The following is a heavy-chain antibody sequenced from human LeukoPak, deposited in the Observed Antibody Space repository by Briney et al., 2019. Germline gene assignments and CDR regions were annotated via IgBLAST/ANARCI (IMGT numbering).Heavy chain of an antibody. CDR2: ISSSTSYI. Sequence: GGSLRLSRAASGFTFSSYSMNWIRQAPGKGLEWVSSISSSTSYIYYADSVKGRFTISKDNAKNSLYLQMNSLRAEDTAVYYCARAGGSTVSHSDYWGQGTLVTVSS. J-gene: IGHJ4*02. D-gene: IGHD4-17*01. CDR3: ARAGGSTVSHSDY. CDR1: GFTFSSYS. V-gene: IGHV3-21*01.